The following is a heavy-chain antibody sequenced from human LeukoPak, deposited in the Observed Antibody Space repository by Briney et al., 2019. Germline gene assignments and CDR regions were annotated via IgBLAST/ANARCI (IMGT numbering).Heavy chain of an antibody. D-gene: IGHD1-26*01. Sequence: SVKVSCKTIGGRFKSYGFSWVRQAPGQGLEWMGGIIPIFDRPNYAQKFEGRVTITADKSTNTTYMEIRSLTSDDTAVYYCARDAQWELRALDVWGRGTMVIVSS. J-gene: IGHJ3*01. V-gene: IGHV1-69*06. CDR2: IIPIFDRP. CDR3: ARDAQWELRALDV. CDR1: GGRFKSYG.